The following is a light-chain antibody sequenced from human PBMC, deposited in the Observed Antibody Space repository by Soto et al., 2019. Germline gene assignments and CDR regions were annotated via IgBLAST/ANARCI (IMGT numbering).Light chain of an antibody. V-gene: IGLV2-8*01. CDR3: AAWDDSLNGQV. J-gene: IGLJ3*02. CDR1: SSDVGGYSY. CDR2: EVS. Sequence: QSALTQPPSASGSPGQSVTISCTGTSSDVGGYSYVSWYQHHPGTAPRLTIYEVSKRPSGVPDRFSGSKSGTSVSLAISGLRSEDEATYSCAAWDDSLNGQVFGGGTKLTVL.